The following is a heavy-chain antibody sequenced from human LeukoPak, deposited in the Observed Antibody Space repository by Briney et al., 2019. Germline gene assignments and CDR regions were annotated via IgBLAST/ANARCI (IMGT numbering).Heavy chain of an antibody. J-gene: IGHJ4*02. V-gene: IGHV4-34*01. Sequence: WETLSLTCAAYGVSFSGYYWSWIRQPPGKGLEWVGEIKHSGSTNYNPALMSRATINADTSKNQYLMKLSSVAAAETAVYYCARGSETALDYWGQGTLVTVSS. CDR1: GVSFSGYY. CDR3: ARGSETALDY. CDR2: IKHSGST.